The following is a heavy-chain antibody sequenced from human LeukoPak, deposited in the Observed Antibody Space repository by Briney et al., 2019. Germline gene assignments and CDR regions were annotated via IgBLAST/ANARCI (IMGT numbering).Heavy chain of an antibody. CDR1: GGSISSYY. V-gene: IGHV4-59*01. Sequence: PSETLSLTCTVSGGSISSYYWSWIRQPPGKGLEWIGYIYYSGSTNYNPSLKSRVNISVDTSKKQFSLRLSSVTAADTAVYYYASSLRIGVAGSAEYFQHWGQGTLVTVSS. J-gene: IGHJ1*01. CDR3: ASSLRIGVAGSAEYFQH. CDR2: IYYSGST. D-gene: IGHD6-19*01.